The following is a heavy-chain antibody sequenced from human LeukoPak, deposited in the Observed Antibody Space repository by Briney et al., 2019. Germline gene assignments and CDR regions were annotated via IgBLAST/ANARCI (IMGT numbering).Heavy chain of an antibody. CDR3: ARVRYRLAETYIDY. V-gene: IGHV1-2*02. CDR2: INPNSGDT. J-gene: IGHJ4*02. CDR1: GYTFTGYY. Sequence: APVNVSCKASGYTFTGYYMHWVRQAPGQGLEWMGWINPNSGDTNYAQKFQGRVTMTRDTSISTAYMELSRLRSDDTAVYYCARVRYRLAETYIDYWGQGTLVTVSS. D-gene: IGHD3-16*01.